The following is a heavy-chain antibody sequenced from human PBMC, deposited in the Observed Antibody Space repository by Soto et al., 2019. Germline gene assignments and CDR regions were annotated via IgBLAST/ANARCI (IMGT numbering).Heavy chain of an antibody. J-gene: IGHJ4*02. CDR2: IYYSGST. Sequence: SETLSLTCTVSGGSISSGGYYWSWIRQHPGKGLEWIGYIYYSGSTYYNPSLKNRVTISVDTSKNQFSLKLSSVTAADTAVYYCARRYGGNLDYWGQGTLVTVSS. D-gene: IGHD1-26*01. V-gene: IGHV4-31*03. CDR3: ARRYGGNLDY. CDR1: GGSISSGGYY.